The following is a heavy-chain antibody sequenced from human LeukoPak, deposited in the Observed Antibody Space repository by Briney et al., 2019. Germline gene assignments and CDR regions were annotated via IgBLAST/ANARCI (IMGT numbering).Heavy chain of an antibody. CDR1: GFSLTTEQVA. J-gene: IGHJ4*02. Sequence: SGPTLVKPTETLTLTCTFSGFSLTTEQVAVGWIRQSPGKALEWFALIYWDDAARYSASLETRVTIIKDTSRNQVLLTMPNMDPEDTGSYYCARWRATSAIPYSFDYWGRGILVTVSS. CDR3: ARWRATSAIPYSFDY. D-gene: IGHD2-21*01. CDR2: IYWDDAA. V-gene: IGHV2-5*02.